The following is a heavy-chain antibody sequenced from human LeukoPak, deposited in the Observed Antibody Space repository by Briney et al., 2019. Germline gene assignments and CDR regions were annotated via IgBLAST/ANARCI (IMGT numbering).Heavy chain of an antibody. D-gene: IGHD3-16*01. J-gene: IGHJ5*02. CDR2: ISGSGGST. Sequence: GGSLRLSCAASGFTFSSYAMSWVRQAPGKGLEWVSDISGSGGSTYYADSVKGRYTISRDNAKNSLYLQMNSLRAEDTAVYYCARVSTGDPNWFDPWGQGTLVTVSS. V-gene: IGHV3-23*01. CDR1: GFTFSSYA. CDR3: ARVSTGDPNWFDP.